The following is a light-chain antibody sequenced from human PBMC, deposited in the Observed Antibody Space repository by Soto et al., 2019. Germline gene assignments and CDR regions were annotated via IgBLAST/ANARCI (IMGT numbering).Light chain of an antibody. J-gene: IGKJ1*01. Sequence: EIVMPQSQATLSVSPGERATLSCRASQNIDNKLVWYQQKPGQVPRLLIYDASTRATGIPARFSGSGSGTEFTLTISSLQSEDFAFYYCQQFHYWWTFGQGTKVDI. V-gene: IGKV3-15*01. CDR3: QQFHYWWT. CDR2: DAS. CDR1: QNIDNK.